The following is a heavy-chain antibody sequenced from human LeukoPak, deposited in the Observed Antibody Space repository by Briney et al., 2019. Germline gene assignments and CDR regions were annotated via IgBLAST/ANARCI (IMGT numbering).Heavy chain of an antibody. CDR3: ARLSSFVTSLDY. D-gene: IGHD1-26*01. Sequence: SETLSLTCTVSGGSTSSSSYYWGWIRQPPGKGLEWIGSIYYSGSTYYNPSLKSRVTISVDTSKNQFSLKLSSVTAADTAVYYCARLSSFVTSLDYWGQGTLVTVSS. J-gene: IGHJ4*02. CDR2: IYYSGST. V-gene: IGHV4-39*01. CDR1: GGSTSSSSYY.